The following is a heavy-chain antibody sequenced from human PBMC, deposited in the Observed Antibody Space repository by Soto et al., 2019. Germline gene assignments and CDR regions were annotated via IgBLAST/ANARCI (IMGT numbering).Heavy chain of an antibody. CDR2: IWYDGSNK. Sequence: LRLSCAASGFSFSSYGIHWVRQTPGKGLEWVAVIWYDGSNKYYADSVKGRFTISRDNSKNTLYLQMNSLRAEDTAVYYCARDRGISSGYYPIYYYYYGMDVWGQGSTVTVS. CDR1: GFSFSSYG. J-gene: IGHJ6*02. V-gene: IGHV3-33*01. D-gene: IGHD3-22*01. CDR3: ARDRGISSGYYPIYYYYYGMDV.